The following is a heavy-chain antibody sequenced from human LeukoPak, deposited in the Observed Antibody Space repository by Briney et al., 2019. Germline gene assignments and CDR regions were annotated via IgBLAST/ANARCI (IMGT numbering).Heavy chain of an antibody. J-gene: IGHJ4*02. Sequence: GGSLRLSCAASGFTFDDYGMSWVRQAPGKGLEWVSGINWNGGSTGYADSVKGRFTISRDSAKNSLFLQMNSLRAEDTALYYCARRRVTMVRGVDITSYYFDYWGQGTLVTVSS. CDR2: INWNGGST. CDR3: ARRRVTMVRGVDITSYYFDY. CDR1: GFTFDDYG. D-gene: IGHD3-10*01. V-gene: IGHV3-20*04.